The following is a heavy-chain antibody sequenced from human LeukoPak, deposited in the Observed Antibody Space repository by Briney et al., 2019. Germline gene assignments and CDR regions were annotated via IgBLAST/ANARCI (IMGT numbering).Heavy chain of an antibody. CDR3: ASRIPPYYYGMDV. Sequence: SVKVSCKASGGTFSSYAISWVRQAPGQGLEWMGGTIPIFGTANYAQKFQGRVTITADESTSTAYMEPSSLRSEDTAVYYCASRIPPYYYGMDVWGQGTTVTVSS. CDR1: GGTFSSYA. CDR2: TIPIFGTA. J-gene: IGHJ6*02. V-gene: IGHV1-69*13.